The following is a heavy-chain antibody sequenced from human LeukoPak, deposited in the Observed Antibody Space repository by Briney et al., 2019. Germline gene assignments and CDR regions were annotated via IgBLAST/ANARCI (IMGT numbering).Heavy chain of an antibody. J-gene: IGHJ3*02. CDR3: AKEETWNWGGAFDI. Sequence: GGSLRLSCAASGFTFDDYAMHWVRQAPGKGLEWVSGISWNSGSIGYADSVKGRFTISRDNAKNSLYLQMNSLRAEDTALYYCAKEETWNWGGAFDIWGQGTMVTVSS. CDR1: GFTFDDYA. D-gene: IGHD7-27*01. CDR2: ISWNSGSI. V-gene: IGHV3-9*01.